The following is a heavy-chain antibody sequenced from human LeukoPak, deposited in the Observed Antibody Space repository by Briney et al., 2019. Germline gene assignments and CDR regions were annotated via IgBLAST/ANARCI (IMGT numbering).Heavy chain of an antibody. J-gene: IGHJ4*02. Sequence: GESLKISCKGSGYSFSNHWIGWVRQMPGRGLEWMGIIYPSDSTTYYTTSFKGHVTISVDKSIDTAYLQWGSLKASDSAIYYCARRARYGSRHVDSWGQGTLVTVSS. D-gene: IGHD4-23*01. CDR2: IYPSDSTT. CDR1: GYSFSNHW. V-gene: IGHV5-51*01. CDR3: ARRARYGSRHVDS.